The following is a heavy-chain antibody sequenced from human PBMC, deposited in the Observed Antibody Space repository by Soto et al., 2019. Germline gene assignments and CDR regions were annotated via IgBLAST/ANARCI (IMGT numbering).Heavy chain of an antibody. CDR3: ARRLGSGYFNWFDP. CDR2: INPNSGGT. CDR1: GYTFTGYY. V-gene: IGHV1-2*02. J-gene: IGHJ5*02. D-gene: IGHD3-22*01. Sequence: GASVKVSCKASGYTFTGYYMHWVRQPPGQGLEWMGWINPNSGGTNYAQKFQGRVTMTRDTSISTAYMELSRLRSDDTAVYYCARRLGSGYFNWFDPWGQGTLVTVSS.